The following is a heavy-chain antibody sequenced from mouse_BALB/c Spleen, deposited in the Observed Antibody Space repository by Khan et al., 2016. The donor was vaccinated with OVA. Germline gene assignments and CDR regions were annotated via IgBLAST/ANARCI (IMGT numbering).Heavy chain of an antibody. CDR3: ARGRAACYRNDGGAMEY. Sequence: QIQLVQSGPELKKPGETVRISCKASGYTFTTAGIQWVQKMPGKGLKWIGWINTHTGVPKYAEAFKGRFAFSLAISVSTAYLQITNLKNEDTATYFCARGRAACYRNDGGAMEYWGQGTSVTVSS. D-gene: IGHD2-14*01. V-gene: IGHV9-4*02. CDR1: GYTFTTAG. CDR2: INTHTGVP. J-gene: IGHJ4*01.